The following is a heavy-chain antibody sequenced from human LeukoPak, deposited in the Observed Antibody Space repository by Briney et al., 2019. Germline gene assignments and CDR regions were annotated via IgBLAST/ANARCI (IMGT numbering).Heavy chain of an antibody. Sequence: ASVKVSCKVSGYTLTELSMHWVRQAPGKGLEWMGGFDPEDGETIYAQKFQGRVTMTGDTSTDTAYMELSSLRSEDTAVYYCATGIEWFPDAFDIWGQGTMVTVSS. J-gene: IGHJ3*02. CDR1: GYTLTELS. CDR3: ATGIEWFPDAFDI. CDR2: FDPEDGET. D-gene: IGHD3-3*01. V-gene: IGHV1-24*01.